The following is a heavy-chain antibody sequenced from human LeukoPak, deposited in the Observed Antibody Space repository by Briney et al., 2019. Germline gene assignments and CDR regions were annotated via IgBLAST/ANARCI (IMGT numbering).Heavy chain of an antibody. CDR2: IIPIFGIA. V-gene: IGHV1-69*04. Sequence: ASVKVSCKASGGTFSSYAISWVRQAPGQGLEWMGRIIPIFGIANYAQKFQGRVTITADKSTSTAYTELSSLRSEDTAVYYCARDYYDNPSPPVYWGQGTLVTVSS. CDR3: ARDYYDNPSPPVY. J-gene: IGHJ4*02. CDR1: GGTFSSYA. D-gene: IGHD3-22*01.